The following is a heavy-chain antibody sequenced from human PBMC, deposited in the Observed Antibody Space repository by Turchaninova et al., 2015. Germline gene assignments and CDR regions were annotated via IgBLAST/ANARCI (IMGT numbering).Heavy chain of an antibody. CDR1: GFTFSNYA. Sequence: PGGSLRLSCAAPGFTFSNYAMSWVRQAPGKGLDWVSAISGSGDNTYYADSVKGRFTISRDKSTNTLYVQMNSLRPGDTAIYYCAKGGGYYPPNAFHFWGQGTMVTVSS. CDR2: ISGSGDNT. V-gene: IGHV3-23*01. J-gene: IGHJ3*01. CDR3: AKGGGYYPPNAFHF. D-gene: IGHD3-22*01.